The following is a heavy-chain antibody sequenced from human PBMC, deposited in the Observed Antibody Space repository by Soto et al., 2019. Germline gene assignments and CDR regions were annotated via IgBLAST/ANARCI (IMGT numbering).Heavy chain of an antibody. D-gene: IGHD6-13*01. CDR1: GGSISSSSY. J-gene: IGHJ6*02. Sequence: QLQLQESGPGLVKPSETLSLTCTVSGGSISSSSYWGWIRQPPGKGLEWIGSIYSIGSPYYNPSLKSRVTISVDTSKNQFSLKLSSVTGADTAVYYCRRSSRYSTDVWGQGTTVTVSS. CDR3: RRSSRYSTDV. V-gene: IGHV4-39*01. CDR2: IYSIGSP.